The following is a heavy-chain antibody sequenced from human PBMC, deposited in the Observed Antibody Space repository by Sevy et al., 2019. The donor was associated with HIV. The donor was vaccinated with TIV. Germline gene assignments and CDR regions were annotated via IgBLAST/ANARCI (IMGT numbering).Heavy chain of an antibody. CDR2: INPNSGGT. CDR1: GYTFTGYY. V-gene: IGHV1-2*02. Sequence: ASVKVSCKASGYTFTGYYMHWVRQAPGQGLEWMGWINPNSGGTNYAQKFQGRVTMTRDTSISTAYMELSRLRSDDTALYYYARAALTTKSNSSSWYGGAFDIWGQGTMVTVSS. CDR3: ARAALTTKSNSSSWYGGAFDI. J-gene: IGHJ3*02. D-gene: IGHD6-13*01.